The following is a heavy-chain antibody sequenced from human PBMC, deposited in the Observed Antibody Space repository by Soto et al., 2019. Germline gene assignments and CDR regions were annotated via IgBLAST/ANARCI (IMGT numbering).Heavy chain of an antibody. Sequence: ASVKVSCKACGYTFTSYARHLVRQAPGQRLEWMGWINAGNGNTKYSQKFQVRVTFTRDTSASTAYMELGSLTSDDTAVFYCARSPLMSLDWCDPWGQGTRVTVS. V-gene: IGHV1-3*01. CDR1: GYTFTSYA. J-gene: IGHJ5*02. D-gene: IGHD2-8*01. CDR2: INAGNGNT. CDR3: ARSPLMSLDWCDP.